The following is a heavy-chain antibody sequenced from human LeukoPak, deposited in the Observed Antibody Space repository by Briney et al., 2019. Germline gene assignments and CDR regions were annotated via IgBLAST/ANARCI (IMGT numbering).Heavy chain of an antibody. CDR2: ISSSGSTI. CDR1: GFTFSDYY. D-gene: IGHD3-3*01. V-gene: IGHV3-11*01. J-gene: IGHJ4*02. CDR3: ASFYDFWSGYRDY. Sequence: GGSLRLSCAASGFTFSDYYMSWIRQAPGKGLEWVSYISSSGSTIYYADSVKGRFTISRDNAKNSLYLQMNSLRAEDTAVYYCASFYDFWSGYRDYWGQGTLVTVSS.